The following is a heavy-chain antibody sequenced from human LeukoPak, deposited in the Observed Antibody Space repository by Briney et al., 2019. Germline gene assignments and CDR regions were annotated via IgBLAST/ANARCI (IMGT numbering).Heavy chain of an antibody. Sequence: GGSLRLSCAASGFIFSNYEIKWVRQAPGEGLEWISYISTSGNDIYYADSVKGRFTISRDNAKNSLYLQMNSLRADDTGVYFCASQPAAADVDFWGQGTLVTVSS. CDR2: ISTSGNDI. CDR1: GFIFSNYE. CDR3: ASQPAAADVDF. V-gene: IGHV3-48*03. J-gene: IGHJ4*02. D-gene: IGHD2-2*01.